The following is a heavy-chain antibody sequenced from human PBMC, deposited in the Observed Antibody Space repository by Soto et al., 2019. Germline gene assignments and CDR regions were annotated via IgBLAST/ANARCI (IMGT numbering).Heavy chain of an antibody. J-gene: IGHJ5*02. Sequence: EVQLLESGGGLVQPGGSLRLSCAASGFTFSSYAMSWVRQAPGKGLEWVSAISGSGGSTYYADSVKGRFTISRDNSKNTLYLQMNSLRADDTAVYYCAKDPRYCSSTSCYWDWFDPWGQGTLVTVSS. CDR1: GFTFSSYA. CDR3: AKDPRYCSSTSCYWDWFDP. D-gene: IGHD2-2*01. CDR2: ISGSGGST. V-gene: IGHV3-23*01.